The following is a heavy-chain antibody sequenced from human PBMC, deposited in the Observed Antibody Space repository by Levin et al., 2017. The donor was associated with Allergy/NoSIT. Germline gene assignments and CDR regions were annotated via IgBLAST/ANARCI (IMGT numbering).Heavy chain of an antibody. D-gene: IGHD3-3*01. Sequence: KAGGSLRLSCKASGYTFTSYYMHWVRQAPGQGLEWMGIINPSGGSTSYAQKFQGRVTMTRDTSTSTVYMELSSLRSEDTAVYYCARVGGGITIFGVVTADGMDVWGQGTTVTVSS. J-gene: IGHJ6*02. V-gene: IGHV1-46*01. CDR1: GYTFTSYY. CDR3: ARVGGGITIFGVVTADGMDV. CDR2: INPSGGST.